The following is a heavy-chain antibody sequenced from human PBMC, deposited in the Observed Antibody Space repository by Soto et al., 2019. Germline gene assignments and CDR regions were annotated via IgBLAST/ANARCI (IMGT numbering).Heavy chain of an antibody. CDR1: GFTFSSYW. CDR3: ARGVYGGSGWGFDY. Sequence: EVQLVESGGGLVQPGGSLRLSCAASGFTFSSYWMSWVRQAPGKGLEWVANIKQDGSEKYYVDSVKGRFTISRDNAKNSLYLQMNCLRAEDTAVYYCARGVYGGSGWGFDYWGQGTLVTVSS. D-gene: IGHD6-19*01. V-gene: IGHV3-7*05. CDR2: IKQDGSEK. J-gene: IGHJ4*02.